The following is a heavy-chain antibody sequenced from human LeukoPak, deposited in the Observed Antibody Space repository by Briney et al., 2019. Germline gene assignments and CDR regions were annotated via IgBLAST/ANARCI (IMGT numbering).Heavy chain of an antibody. J-gene: IGHJ4*02. CDR3: ATALGYCSGGSCEIDY. V-gene: IGHV3-21*01. CDR1: EFTFSSCS. CDR2: ISSSSSYI. D-gene: IGHD2-15*01. Sequence: GGSLRLSCAASEFTFSSCSMNWVRQAPGKGLEWVSSISSSSSYIYYADSVKGRFTISRDNAKNSLYLQMNSLRAEDTAVYYCATALGYCSGGSCEIDYWGQGTLVTVSS.